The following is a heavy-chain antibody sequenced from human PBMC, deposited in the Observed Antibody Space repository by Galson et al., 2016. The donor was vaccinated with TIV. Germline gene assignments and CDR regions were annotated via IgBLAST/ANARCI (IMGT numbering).Heavy chain of an antibody. J-gene: IGHJ5*02. V-gene: IGHV3-23*01. CDR3: AKDTGSLPRNWFDP. CDR2: ISGSGGTT. D-gene: IGHD3-9*01. Sequence: SLRLSCAASGFTFSSFAMSWVRQAPGKALEWVSGISGSGGTTFYADSGKGRFSISRDNSKSTVYLQMNSLRAEDTAVYYCAKDTGSLPRNWFDPWGQGTLVTVSA. CDR1: GFTFSSFA.